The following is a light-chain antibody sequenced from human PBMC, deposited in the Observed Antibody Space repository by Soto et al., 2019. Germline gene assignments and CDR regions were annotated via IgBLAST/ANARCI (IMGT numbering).Light chain of an antibody. Sequence: SYELAQPLSMSVPPGQTARITCEANKIGSKSVQWYQQRPGQAPVLVVYDYSDRPSGIPERFSGANYGNTATLTISRVEAGDEADYLCQAWDGSEDQVAFGGGTKVTVL. V-gene: IGLV3-21*02. J-gene: IGLJ2*01. CDR3: QAWDGSEDQVA. CDR2: DYS. CDR1: KIGSKS.